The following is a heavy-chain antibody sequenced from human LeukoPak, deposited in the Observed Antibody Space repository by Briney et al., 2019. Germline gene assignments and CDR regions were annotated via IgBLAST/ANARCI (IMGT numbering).Heavy chain of an antibody. J-gene: IGHJ3*01. D-gene: IGHD1-1*01. CDR2: IYSSGNT. CDR3: ARVGGDVQLERRERWAFDV. CDR1: GVSFNSYY. V-gene: IGHV4-4*07. Sequence: SETLSLTCTVSGVSFNSYYWTWIRQPAGKGLEWIGRIYSSGNTNYNPSLKSRVTISVDTSKNQFSLKLSSVTAADTAVYYCARVGGDVQLERRERWAFDVWGQGTMVTVSS.